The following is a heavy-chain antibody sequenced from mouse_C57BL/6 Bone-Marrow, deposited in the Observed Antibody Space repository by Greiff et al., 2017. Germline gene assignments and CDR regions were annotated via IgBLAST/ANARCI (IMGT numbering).Heavy chain of an antibody. CDR1: GYTFTSYW. CDR2: INPSSGDT. CDR3: ARGGYSYGRYFDV. D-gene: IGHD2-12*01. V-gene: IGHV1-7*01. J-gene: IGHJ1*03. Sequence: VKLLESGAELAKPGASVKLSCKASGYTFTSYWMHWVKQRPGQGLEWIGYINPSSGDTKYNQKFKDKATLTADKSSSTAYMQLSSLTYEDSAVYYCARGGYSYGRYFDVWGTGTTVTVSS.